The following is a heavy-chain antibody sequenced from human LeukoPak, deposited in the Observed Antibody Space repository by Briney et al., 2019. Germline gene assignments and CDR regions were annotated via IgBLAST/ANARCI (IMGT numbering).Heavy chain of an antibody. CDR1: GGSISSSSYY. CDR2: IYNSGST. V-gene: IGHV4-39*07. D-gene: IGHD6-13*01. Sequence: SETLSLTCTVSGGSISSSSYYWGWIRQPPGKGLEGIGYIYNSGSTSYNPSLKSRVSLSVDTSKNLFSLTLNSMTAADTAVYYCARVLAAAGNNWFDPWGQGTLVTVSS. J-gene: IGHJ5*02. CDR3: ARVLAAAGNNWFDP.